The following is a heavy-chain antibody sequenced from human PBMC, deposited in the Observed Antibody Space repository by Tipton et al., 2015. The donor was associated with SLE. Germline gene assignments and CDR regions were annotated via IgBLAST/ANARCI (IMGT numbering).Heavy chain of an antibody. Sequence: QLVQSGAEVKKPGASVKVSCKASGYTFTSYGFSWVRQAPGQGLEWMGWISGYNGDTHYAQKLQGRVTMTTDASTTTAYMELRSLGSDGTAGYYCARERQLGLWGQGTLVAVSS. D-gene: IGHD6-13*01. J-gene: IGHJ5*02. CDR2: ISGYNGDT. CDR1: GYTFTSYG. CDR3: ARERQLGL. V-gene: IGHV1-18*01.